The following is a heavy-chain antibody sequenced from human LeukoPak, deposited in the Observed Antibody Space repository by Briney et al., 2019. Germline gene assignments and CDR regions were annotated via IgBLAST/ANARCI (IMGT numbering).Heavy chain of an antibody. CDR1: GYTFTSYG. J-gene: IGHJ4*02. CDR2: ISAYNGNT. CDR3: ARVDRVGASRGCDY. Sequence: APVKVSCKASGYTFTSYGISWVRQAPGQGLEWMGWISAYNGNTNYAQKLQGRVTMTTDTSTSTGYMELRSLKSDDTAVYYCARVDRVGASRGCDYWGQGTLVTVSS. D-gene: IGHD1-26*01. V-gene: IGHV1-18*01.